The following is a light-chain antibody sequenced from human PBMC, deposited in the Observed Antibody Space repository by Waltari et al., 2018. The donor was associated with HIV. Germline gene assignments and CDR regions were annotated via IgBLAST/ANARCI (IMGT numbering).Light chain of an antibody. J-gene: IGKJ1*01. CDR3: QQYNVYPWT. CDR1: ENIGNW. CDR2: RAS. Sequence: DIEMTQSPSTLSASVGDTVTITCRTSENIGNWLAWYQMKPGKAPDLLIYRASTLKSGVPSRFSGRGSGTEFALTVRGLQPDDFGTFFCQQYNVYPWTFGQGTRVDLK. V-gene: IGKV1-5*03.